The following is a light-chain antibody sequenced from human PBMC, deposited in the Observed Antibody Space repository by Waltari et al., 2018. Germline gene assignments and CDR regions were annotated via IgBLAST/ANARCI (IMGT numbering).Light chain of an antibody. CDR1: RSNIGSNY. J-gene: IGLJ2*01. V-gene: IGLV1-51*01. CDR3: GTWDSSLATLV. CDR2: DDN. Sequence: QSVLTQPPSVSATSGQRVTISCSGQRSNIGSNYVSWYQQFPGTAPKLLIFDDNKRPSGIPDRFSGSKSGTSATLAITGLQSGDEADYYCGTWDSSLATLVFGGGTNLAVL.